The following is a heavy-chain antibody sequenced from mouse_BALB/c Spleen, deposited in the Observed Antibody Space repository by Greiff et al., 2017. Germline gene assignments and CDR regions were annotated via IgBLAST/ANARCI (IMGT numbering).Heavy chain of an antibody. CDR3: AREGLDDVAWFAY. V-gene: IGHV2-9*02. D-gene: IGHD2-12*01. J-gene: IGHJ3*01. Sequence: QVQLQQSGPGLVAPSQSLSITCTVSGFSLTSYGVHWVRQPPGKGLEWLGVIWAGGSTNYNSALMSRLSISKDNSKSQVFLKMNSLQTDDTAMYYCAREGLDDVAWFAYWGQGTLVTVSA. CDR2: IWAGGST. CDR1: GFSLTSYG.